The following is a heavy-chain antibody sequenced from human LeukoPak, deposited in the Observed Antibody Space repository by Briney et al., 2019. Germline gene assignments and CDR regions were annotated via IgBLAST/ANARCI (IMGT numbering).Heavy chain of an antibody. CDR2: ISSSSSYI. CDR3: ARDRGAASLGAFDI. CDR1: GFTFSSYS. V-gene: IGHV3-21*01. Sequence: PGGSLRLSCAAPGFTFSSYSMNWVRQAPGKGLEWVSSISSSSSYIYYADSVKGRFTISGDNAKNSLYLQMNSLRAEDTAVYYCARDRGAASLGAFDIWGQGTMVTVSS. J-gene: IGHJ3*02. D-gene: IGHD3-3*02.